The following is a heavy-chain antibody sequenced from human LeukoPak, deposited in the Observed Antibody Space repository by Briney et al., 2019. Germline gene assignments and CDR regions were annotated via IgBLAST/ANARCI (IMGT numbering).Heavy chain of an antibody. CDR1: GGSISTYY. CDR3: ARFGYSYGSVFDY. Sequence: PSETLSLTCTVPGGSISTYYWSCIRQPPGKGLEWIGHIYYSGSTNYNPSLKSRVTISVDTSKNQFSLKVTSVTAADTAVYYCARFGYSYGSVFDYWGQGTLVTVSS. V-gene: IGHV4-59*08. CDR2: IYYSGST. J-gene: IGHJ4*02. D-gene: IGHD5-18*01.